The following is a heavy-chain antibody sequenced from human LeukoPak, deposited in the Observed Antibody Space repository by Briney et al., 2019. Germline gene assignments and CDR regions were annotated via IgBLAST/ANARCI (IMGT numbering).Heavy chain of an antibody. V-gene: IGHV1-8*01. Sequence: ASVKVSCKASGYTFTSYDINWVRQATGQGLEWMGWMNPNSGNTGYAQKFQGRVTMTRNTSISTAYMELSSLRSEDTAVYYCARDVWLRQGELDYWGQGTLVTVSS. CDR1: GYTFTSYD. CDR3: ARDVWLRQGELDY. CDR2: MNPNSGNT. J-gene: IGHJ4*02. D-gene: IGHD5-12*01.